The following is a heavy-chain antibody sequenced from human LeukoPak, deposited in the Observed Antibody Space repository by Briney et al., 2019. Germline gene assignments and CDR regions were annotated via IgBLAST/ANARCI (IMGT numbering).Heavy chain of an antibody. V-gene: IGHV3-74*01. Sequence: PGGSLRLSCAASGFTFSNDRMHWVRQAPGKGLVWVSRINTDGSTTTYADSVKGRFTISRDNAKNTLYLQMNSLRVEDTAVYYCARGRGGSYHYWGQGTLVTVSS. CDR3: ARGRGGSYHY. J-gene: IGHJ4*02. D-gene: IGHD1-26*01. CDR1: GFTFSNDR. CDR2: INTDGSTT.